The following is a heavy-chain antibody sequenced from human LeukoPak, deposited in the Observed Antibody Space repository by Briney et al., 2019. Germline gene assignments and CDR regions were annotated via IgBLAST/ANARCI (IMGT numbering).Heavy chain of an antibody. J-gene: IGHJ4*02. Sequence: GGSLRLSCVASGFTFSSYWMSSVRRAPGKGLEWVANIKQDGSEKYYVDSVKGRFTISRDNAKNSLYLQMNSLRAEDTAVYYCAKSSSGWYISAPHLWGQGTLVTVSS. D-gene: IGHD6-19*01. CDR3: AKSSSGWYISAPHL. V-gene: IGHV3-7*03. CDR2: IKQDGSEK. CDR1: GFTFSSYW.